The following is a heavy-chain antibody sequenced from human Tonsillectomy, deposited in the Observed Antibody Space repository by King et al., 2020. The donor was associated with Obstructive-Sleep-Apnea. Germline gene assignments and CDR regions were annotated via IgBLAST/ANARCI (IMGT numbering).Heavy chain of an antibody. D-gene: IGHD2-8*01. J-gene: IGHJ6*02. CDR1: GFTFSSYG. Sequence: VQLVESGGGVVQPGRSLRLSCAASGFTFSSYGMHWVRQAPGKGLEWVAFIRYDGSNKYYADSVKGRFTISRDNSKNTLYLQMNSLRAEDTAVYYCAKDPRQNIVLMVYATLHYYYYGMDVWGHGTTVTVSS. CDR3: AKDPRQNIVLMVYATLHYYYYGMDV. V-gene: IGHV3-30*02. CDR2: IRYDGSNK.